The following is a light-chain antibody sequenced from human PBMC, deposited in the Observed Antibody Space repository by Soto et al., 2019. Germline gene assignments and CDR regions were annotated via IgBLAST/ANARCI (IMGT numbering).Light chain of an antibody. CDR3: QHYVSPPIT. Sequence: EIVLTQSPGTLSLSPGERATLSCRASQSVSSSYLAWYQQKPGQAPRLLIYGASSRATGIPGRFSGSGSGTDFTLTISRLEPEDFAVYYCQHYVSPPITFGQGTRLEI. CDR2: GAS. CDR1: QSVSSSY. V-gene: IGKV3-20*01. J-gene: IGKJ5*01.